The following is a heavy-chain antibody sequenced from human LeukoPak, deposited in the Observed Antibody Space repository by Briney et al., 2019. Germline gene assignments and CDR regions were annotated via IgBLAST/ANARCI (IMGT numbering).Heavy chain of an antibody. D-gene: IGHD5-24*01. CDR2: ISSSSSYI. CDR1: GFTFSSYM. Sequence: GGSPRLSCAASGFTFSSYMMTWVRQAPGKGLEWVSSISSSSSYIYYADSVKGRFTISRDNARKSMYLQMNSLRAEDTAVYYCAREGDGYTDPFDYWGQGTLVTVSS. V-gene: IGHV3-21*01. CDR3: AREGDGYTDPFDY. J-gene: IGHJ4*02.